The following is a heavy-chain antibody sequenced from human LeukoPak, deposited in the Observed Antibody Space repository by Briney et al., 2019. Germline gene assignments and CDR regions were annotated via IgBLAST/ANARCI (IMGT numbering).Heavy chain of an antibody. CDR1: GGSFSGYY. CDR2: INHSGST. CDR3: AREPIVPAXXGFDY. J-gene: IGHJ4*02. V-gene: IGHV4-34*01. D-gene: IGHD2-2*01. Sequence: SETLSLTCAVYGGSFSGYYWSWIRQPPGKGLEWIGEINHSGSTNYNPSLKSRVTISVDTSKNQFSLKLSSVTAADTAVYYCAREPIVPAXXGFDYWGQGTLATVSS.